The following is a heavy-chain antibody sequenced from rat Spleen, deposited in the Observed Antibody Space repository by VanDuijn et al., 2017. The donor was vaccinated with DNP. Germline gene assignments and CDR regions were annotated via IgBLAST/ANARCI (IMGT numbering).Heavy chain of an antibody. CDR1: GFSLTSYG. CDR2: ISSGGST. V-gene: IGHV2S12*01. CDR3: ARDSLRFSFDY. Sequence: QVQLKESGPGLVQPSQTLSLTCTVSGFSLTSYGVSWVRQPPGKGLEWIAAISSGGSTYYNSALKSRLSISRDTSKSQVFLKMNSLQTEDTATYFCARDSLRFSFDYWGQGVVVTVSS. J-gene: IGHJ2*01. D-gene: IGHD1-11*01.